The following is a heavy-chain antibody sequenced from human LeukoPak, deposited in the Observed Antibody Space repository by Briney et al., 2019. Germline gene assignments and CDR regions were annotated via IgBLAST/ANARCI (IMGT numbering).Heavy chain of an antibody. CDR3: TRHNYDRSGYGAFDI. CDR2: IRSKTNNYAT. CDR1: GFTLGGSD. J-gene: IGHJ3*02. V-gene: IGHV3-73*01. Sequence: GGSLRLSCAASGFTLGGSDIHWVRQASGKGLEWVGHIRSKTNNYATADAASVKGRFTFSRDDSKNTAYIQMNSLKTEDTSVYYCTRHNYDRSGYGAFDIWGQGTMVTVSS. D-gene: IGHD3-22*01.